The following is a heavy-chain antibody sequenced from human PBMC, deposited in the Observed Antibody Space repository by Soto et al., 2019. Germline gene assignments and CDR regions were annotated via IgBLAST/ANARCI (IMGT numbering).Heavy chain of an antibody. Sequence: GASVKVSCKASGYTFTGYFIHWVRQAPGQGLEWMGWINPNSGGTNYAQKFQGWVTMTRDTSISTAYMELSRLRSDDTAVYYCARGGSYSYGSSYYYYGMDVWGQGTTVTVSS. CDR3: ARGGSYSYGSSYYYYGMDV. CDR1: GYTFTGYF. J-gene: IGHJ6*02. V-gene: IGHV1-2*04. CDR2: INPNSGGT. D-gene: IGHD5-18*01.